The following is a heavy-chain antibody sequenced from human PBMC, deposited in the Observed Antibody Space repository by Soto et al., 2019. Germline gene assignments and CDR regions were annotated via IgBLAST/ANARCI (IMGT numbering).Heavy chain of an antibody. CDR2: IYYSGST. Sequence: WETLSLTCTVSGGSISSYYWSWIRQPPGKGLEWIGYIYYSGSTNYNPSLKSRVTISVDTSKNQFSLKLSSVTAADTAVYYCARVPRGYSYGYPYYFDYWGQGTLVTVSS. J-gene: IGHJ4*02. CDR3: ARVPRGYSYGYPYYFDY. V-gene: IGHV4-59*01. D-gene: IGHD5-18*01. CDR1: GGSISSYY.